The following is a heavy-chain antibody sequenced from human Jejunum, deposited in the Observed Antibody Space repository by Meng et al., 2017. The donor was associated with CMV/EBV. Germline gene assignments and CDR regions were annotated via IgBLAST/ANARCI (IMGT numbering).Heavy chain of an antibody. CDR1: GFTCSNYA. CDR2: ITGGGGNI. CDR3: AKELYNYGFRGFDY. V-gene: IGHV3-23*01. J-gene: IGHJ4*02. Sequence: ASGFTCSNYAMSWVRQAPGKGLEWVSAITGGGGNIHYADSVKGRFTISRDNSKNTLFLQMNSLRAEDTAVYYCAKELYNYGFRGFDYWGQGTLVTVSS. D-gene: IGHD5-18*01.